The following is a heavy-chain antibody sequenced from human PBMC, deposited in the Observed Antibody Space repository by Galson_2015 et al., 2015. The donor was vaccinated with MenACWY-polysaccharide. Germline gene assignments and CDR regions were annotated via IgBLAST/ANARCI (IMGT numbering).Heavy chain of an antibody. CDR2: IRYGGSDK. J-gene: IGHJ6*02. V-gene: IGHV3-33*01. CDR1: GFAFSDYV. CDR3: ARSNYDEAGGYGMDV. Sequence: SLRLSCAASGFAFSDYVMHWVRQAPGKGLEWAVVIRYGGSDKYYEDSVKGRFTISSDKSKNTLYLQMNSLRAEDTAVYYCARSNYDEAGGYGMDVWGQGTTVTVSS. D-gene: IGHD3-3*01.